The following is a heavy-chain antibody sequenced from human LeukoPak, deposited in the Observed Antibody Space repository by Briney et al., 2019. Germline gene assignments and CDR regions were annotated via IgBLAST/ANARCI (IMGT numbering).Heavy chain of an antibody. Sequence: SETLSLTCAVYGGSFSGYYWTWIRQPPGKGLEWIGEINHRRSTKYSPSLKSRVTISVDTSKNQFSLRLSSVTAADTAVYYCAKDVVVGRSRNLDYWGQGTLVTVSS. CDR3: AKDVVVGRSRNLDY. D-gene: IGHD2-15*01. J-gene: IGHJ4*02. V-gene: IGHV4-34*01. CDR1: GGSFSGYY. CDR2: INHRRST.